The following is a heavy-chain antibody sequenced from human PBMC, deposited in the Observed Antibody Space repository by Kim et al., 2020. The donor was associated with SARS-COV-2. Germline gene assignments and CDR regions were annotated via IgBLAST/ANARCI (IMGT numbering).Heavy chain of an antibody. Sequence: TMWYADSVKGRFIISRDNAKNSVYLEMNSLRVEDTAVYYCARDLRNKGFDPWGQGTLVTVPS. CDR2: TM. CDR3: ARDLRNKGFDP. V-gene: IGHV3-11*01. J-gene: IGHJ5*02.